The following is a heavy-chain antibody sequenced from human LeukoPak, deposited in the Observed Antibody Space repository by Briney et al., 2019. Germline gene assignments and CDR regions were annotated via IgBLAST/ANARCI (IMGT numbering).Heavy chain of an antibody. J-gene: IGHJ3*02. CDR2: IYYSGST. D-gene: IGHD5-12*01. CDR3: ARYIDDAFDI. CDR1: GDSISSSSSY. V-gene: IGHV4-39*07. Sequence: SETLSLTCTVSGDSISSSSSYWGWIRQPPGEGLEWIGSIYYSGSTNYNPSLKSRVTISVDTSKNQFSLKLSSVTAADTAVYYCARYIDDAFDIWGQGTMVTVSS.